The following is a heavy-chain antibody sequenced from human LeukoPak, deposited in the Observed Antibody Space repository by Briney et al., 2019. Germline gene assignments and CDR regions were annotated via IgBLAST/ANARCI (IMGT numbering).Heavy chain of an antibody. CDR2: ITDSGSYT. Sequence: GGSLRLSCAASGFTFSSYALSWVRQAPGKGLEWVSGITDSGSYTYYADSVKGRFTISRDNSKNTLYLQMNSLRAEDTAVYYCAKAGSSSPYYYYGMDVWGQGTTVTVSS. D-gene: IGHD6-13*01. CDR1: GFTFSSYA. CDR3: AKAGSSSPYYYYGMDV. V-gene: IGHV3-23*01. J-gene: IGHJ6*02.